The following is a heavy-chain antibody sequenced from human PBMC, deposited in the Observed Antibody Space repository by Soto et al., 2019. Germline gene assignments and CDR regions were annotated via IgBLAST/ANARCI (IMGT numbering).Heavy chain of an antibody. Sequence: KTSETLSLTCIVSGESISSSSYYWGGIRQPPGKGLEWIGSIYYSGRTYYNPSFKSRVTISIDTSKNQFSLKLSSVTATDTAVYYCARQRTTVVTQAYFDHWGQGALGTVSS. CDR1: GESISSSSYY. J-gene: IGHJ4*02. CDR2: IYYSGRT. CDR3: ARQRTTVVTQAYFDH. V-gene: IGHV4-39*01. D-gene: IGHD2-21*02.